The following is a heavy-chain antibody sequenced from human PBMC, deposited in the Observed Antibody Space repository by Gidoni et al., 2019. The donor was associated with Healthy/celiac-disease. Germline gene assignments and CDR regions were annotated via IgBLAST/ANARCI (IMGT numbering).Heavy chain of an antibody. D-gene: IGHD5-18*01. CDR1: GFTFSSYA. CDR2: ISGSGGST. J-gene: IGHJ4*02. Sequence: EVQLLESGGGLVQPGGSLRLSCAASGFTFSSYAMSCVRQAPGKGLEWVSAISGSGGSTYYADSVKGRFTISRDNSKNTLYLQMNSLRAEDTAVYYCAKVSGYSYGYSDYWGQGTLVTVSS. CDR3: AKVSGYSYGYSDY. V-gene: IGHV3-23*01.